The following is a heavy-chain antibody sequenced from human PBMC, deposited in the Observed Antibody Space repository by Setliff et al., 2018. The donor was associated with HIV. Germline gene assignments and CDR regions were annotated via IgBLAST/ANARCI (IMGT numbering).Heavy chain of an antibody. Sequence: PGGSLRLSCVASGITVSGIYMTWVRQAPGKGLEWVSVINGGTTTYYADSVKGRFTISRDNSQNTLYLQMNSLRADDTAIYYCAKGFRPVDTALVSGPTYWGQGIRVTVSS. CDR1: GITVSGIY. D-gene: IGHD5-18*01. CDR2: INGGTTT. CDR3: AKGFRPVDTALVSGPTY. J-gene: IGHJ4*02. V-gene: IGHV3-53*01.